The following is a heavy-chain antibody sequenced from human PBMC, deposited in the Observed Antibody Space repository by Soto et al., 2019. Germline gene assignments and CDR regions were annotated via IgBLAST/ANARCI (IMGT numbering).Heavy chain of an antibody. CDR3: ARDYCSETTCPNYGMGV. Sequence: GGSLRLSCEASIFTFSDYYMTWIRQAPGKGLEWVSSISSRASATYYADSVKGRFTISRDNAKNSVSPQMNSLRAEDTAVYYCARDYCSETTCPNYGMGVWGQGTMVTVS. CDR2: ISSRASAT. V-gene: IGHV3-11*01. J-gene: IGHJ6*02. D-gene: IGHD2-15*01. CDR1: IFTFSDYY.